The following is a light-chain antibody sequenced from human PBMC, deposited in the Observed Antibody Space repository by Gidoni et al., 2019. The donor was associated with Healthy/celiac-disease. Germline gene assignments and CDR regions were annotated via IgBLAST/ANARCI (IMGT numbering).Light chain of an antibody. CDR2: GAS. V-gene: IGKV3D-7*01. J-gene: IGKJ2*01. CDR3: QQDYNLPRRT. Sequence: PGERVTLSCRASQSVSSSYLTWYQQKPGQAPRLLIYGASTRATSIPARFSGSGSGTDFTLTISSLQPEDFAVYYCQQDYNLPRRTFXQXTKLXIK. CDR1: QSVSSSY.